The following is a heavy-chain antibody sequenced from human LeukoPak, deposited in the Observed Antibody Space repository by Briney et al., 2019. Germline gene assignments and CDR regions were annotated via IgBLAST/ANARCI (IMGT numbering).Heavy chain of an antibody. Sequence: SVKVSCKASGGTFSSYAISWVRQAPGQGLEWLGGSIPIFGTANYAQKFQGRVTITADESTSTAYMELSSLRSEDTAVYYCASPLQGVYGFDYYYYYMDVWGKGTTVTVSS. V-gene: IGHV1-69*01. J-gene: IGHJ6*03. CDR3: ASPLQGVYGFDYYYYYMDV. CDR1: GGTFSSYA. D-gene: IGHD3-10*01. CDR2: SIPIFGTA.